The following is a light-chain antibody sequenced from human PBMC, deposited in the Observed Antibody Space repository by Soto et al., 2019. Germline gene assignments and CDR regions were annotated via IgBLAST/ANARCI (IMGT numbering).Light chain of an antibody. CDR2: GAS. Sequence: EIVLTQSPGTLSLSPGERATLSCRASQSVSNSYLAWFQQKPGQAPRLLIYGASSRATGIPDRFSGSGSGTDFTLTISRLEPEDFAVYYCQRYGSTPPWTFGQGTKVEI. V-gene: IGKV3-20*01. CDR3: QRYGSTPPWT. J-gene: IGKJ1*01. CDR1: QSVSNSY.